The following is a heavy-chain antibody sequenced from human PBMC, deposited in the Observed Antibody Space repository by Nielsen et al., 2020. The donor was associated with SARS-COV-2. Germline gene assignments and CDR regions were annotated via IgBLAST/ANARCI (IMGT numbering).Heavy chain of an antibody. CDR1: GYTFTSYA. D-gene: IGHD6-19*01. Sequence: ASVKVSCKASGYTFTSYAMHWVRQAPGQRLEWMGWINAGNGNTKYSQKFQGRVTITRDTSASTAYMELRSLRLEDTAVYFCARVRSSGWFEALDVWGQGTLVTVSS. CDR3: ARVRSSGWFEALDV. CDR2: INAGNGNT. V-gene: IGHV1-3*01. J-gene: IGHJ3*01.